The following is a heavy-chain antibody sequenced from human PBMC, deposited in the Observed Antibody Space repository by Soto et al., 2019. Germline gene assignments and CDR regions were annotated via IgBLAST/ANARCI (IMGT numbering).Heavy chain of an antibody. V-gene: IGHV3-30*03. CDR1: GFTFSSNG. Sequence: QVQLVESGGGVVQPGRSLRLSCAASGFTFSSNGIHWVRQAPGKGLEWVAVISSDGSNKYYADSVKGRFTISRDNSKNTLYLQMNSLRAEDTAVSYCAMDLYGGSSRFDFWGQGTLVTVSS. D-gene: IGHD2-15*01. CDR3: AMDLYGGSSRFDF. J-gene: IGHJ4*02. CDR2: ISSDGSNK.